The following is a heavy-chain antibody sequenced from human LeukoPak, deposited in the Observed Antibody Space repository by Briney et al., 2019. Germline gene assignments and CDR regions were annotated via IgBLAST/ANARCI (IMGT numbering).Heavy chain of an antibody. CDR3: ARHSSQESGSYYDPLGY. CDR2: IWYDGSNK. J-gene: IGHJ4*02. V-gene: IGHV3-33*01. D-gene: IGHD3-10*01. Sequence: PGGSLRLSCAASGFTFSSYGMHWVRQAPGKGLEWVAVIWYDGSNKYYADSVKGRFTISRDNSKNTLYLQMNSLRAEDTAVYYCARHSSQESGSYYDPLGYWGQGTLVTVSS. CDR1: GFTFSSYG.